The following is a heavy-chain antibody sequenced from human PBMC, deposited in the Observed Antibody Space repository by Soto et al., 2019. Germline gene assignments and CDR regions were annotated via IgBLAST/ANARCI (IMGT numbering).Heavy chain of an antibody. CDR2: IGTASDT. D-gene: IGHD3-10*01. V-gene: IGHV3-13*01. J-gene: IGHJ4*02. CDR1: EFTFSGYD. Sequence: GGSLRLSCAASEFTFSGYDMHWVRQATGKGLEWVSAIGTASDTYYPGSVKGRFTISRENAKNSLYLQMNSLRAEDTAVYYCARGYLGEYSFDYWGQGTLVTVSS. CDR3: ARGYLGEYSFDY.